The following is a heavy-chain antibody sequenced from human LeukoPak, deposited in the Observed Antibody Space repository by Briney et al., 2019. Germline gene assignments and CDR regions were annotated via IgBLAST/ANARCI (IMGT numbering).Heavy chain of an antibody. Sequence: TGGSLRLSCTVSGFTFSSNSMSWVRQAPGKGLEWVSFIYSDNTHYSYSVKGRFTISRDNSKNTLYLQMNSLRAEDTAVYYCARRADAYSHPYDYWGQGTLVTVSS. D-gene: IGHD3-16*01. CDR3: ARRADAYSHPYDY. CDR1: GFTFSSNS. J-gene: IGHJ4*02. CDR2: IYSDNT. V-gene: IGHV3-53*01.